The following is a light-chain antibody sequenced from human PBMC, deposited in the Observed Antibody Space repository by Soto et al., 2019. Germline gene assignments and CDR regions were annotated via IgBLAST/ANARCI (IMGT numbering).Light chain of an antibody. CDR3: CLYTRNNWV. V-gene: IGLV2-23*01. CDR1: SNDAGSYNL. J-gene: IGLJ3*02. CDR2: EGG. Sequence: QSALTQPASVSGSPGQSITISCTGTSNDAGSYNLVSWYQHHPGKAPKLIIYEGGARPSGDSRRFSASKAGNTASLTISGLQADDEADYYCCLYTRNNWVFGAGTKLTVL.